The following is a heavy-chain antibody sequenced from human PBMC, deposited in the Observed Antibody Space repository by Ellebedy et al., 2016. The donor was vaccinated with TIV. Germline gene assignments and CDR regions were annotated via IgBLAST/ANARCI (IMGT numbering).Heavy chain of an antibody. J-gene: IGHJ4*02. CDR1: GFTFSSYG. CDR3: AKDYSYGYDY. D-gene: IGHD5-18*01. CDR2: ISYDGSNK. Sequence: GESLKISCAASGFTFSSYGMHWVRQAPGKGLEWVAVISYDGSNKYYADSVKGRFTISRDNSKNTLYLQMNSLRAEDTAVYYCAKDYSYGYDYWGQGTLVTVSS. V-gene: IGHV3-30*18.